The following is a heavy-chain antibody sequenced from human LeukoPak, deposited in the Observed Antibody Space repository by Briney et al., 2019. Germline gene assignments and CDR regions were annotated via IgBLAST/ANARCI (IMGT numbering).Heavy chain of an antibody. V-gene: IGHV3-23*01. Sequence: PGGSLRLSCAASGFTFSIYAMSCVRQAPGKGLEWVSAISGSGSSTYYADSVKGRFTISRDNSKNTLYLQMNSLRAEDTAVYYCAKGGYCSSTSCYGYNWFDPWGQGTLVSVSS. J-gene: IGHJ5*02. CDR1: GFTFSIYA. CDR2: ISGSGSST. CDR3: AKGGYCSSTSCYGYNWFDP. D-gene: IGHD2-2*01.